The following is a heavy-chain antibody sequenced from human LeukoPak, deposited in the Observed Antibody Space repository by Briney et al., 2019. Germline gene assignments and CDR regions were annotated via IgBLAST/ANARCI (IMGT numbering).Heavy chain of an antibody. J-gene: IGHJ6*02. CDR2: ISWNSGSI. Sequence: GRSLRLSCAASGFTFDDYAMHWVRQAPGKGLEWVSGISWNSGSIGYADAVRGRFTISRDNAKNSLDLQMNSLRAEDTALYFCGKGYGTDYYYGLDVWGQGTTVTVSS. CDR1: GFTFDDYA. D-gene: IGHD1-1*01. CDR3: GKGYGTDYYYGLDV. V-gene: IGHV3-9*01.